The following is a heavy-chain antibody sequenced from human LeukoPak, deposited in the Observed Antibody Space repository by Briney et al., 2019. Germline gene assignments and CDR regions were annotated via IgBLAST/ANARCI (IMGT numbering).Heavy chain of an antibody. V-gene: IGHV4-59*01. CDR1: GGSISSYY. CDR2: IYYSGGT. CDR3: ARGWESGSSYNWFDP. Sequence: PSETLSPTCTVSGGSISSYYWSWIRQPPGKGLEWIGYIYYSGGTNYNPSLKSRVTISVDTSKNQFSLKLSSVTAADTAVYYCARGWESGSSYNWFDPWGQGTLVTVSS. D-gene: IGHD3-3*01. J-gene: IGHJ5*02.